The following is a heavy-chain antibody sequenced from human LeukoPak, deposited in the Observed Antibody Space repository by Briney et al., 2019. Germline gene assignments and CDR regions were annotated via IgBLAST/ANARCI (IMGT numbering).Heavy chain of an antibody. D-gene: IGHD2-8*01. Sequence: HPGGSLRLSCAASGFTFSSDAMSWVRQAPGKGLEWGAGISGSGGGTYYSDPAKSRFTISRDKSKKTRSLQMNSLRAEDTAVYYCAKPPYCTNGVCLGGQNRVYTYYYYMDVWGKGTTVTVSS. CDR1: GFTFSSDA. J-gene: IGHJ6*03. CDR2: ISGSGGGT. V-gene: IGHV3-23*01. CDR3: AKPPYCTNGVCLGGQNRVYTYYYYMDV.